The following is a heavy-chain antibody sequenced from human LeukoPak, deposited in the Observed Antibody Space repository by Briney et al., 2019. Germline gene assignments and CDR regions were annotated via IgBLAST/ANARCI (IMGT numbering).Heavy chain of an antibody. J-gene: IGHJ4*02. CDR2: IYPGDSDT. CDR1: GSPFTNYW. V-gene: IGHV5-51*01. Sequence: PGESLQISCQGSGSPFTNYWIGWVRQLPGKGREWMGIIYPGDSDTRYSPSFQGQVTISADKSISTAYLQWSSLKASDTAMYYCARHAYNYYGSGSYYTPFDYWGQGTPVTVSS. CDR3: ARHAYNYYGSGSYYTPFDY. D-gene: IGHD3-10*01.